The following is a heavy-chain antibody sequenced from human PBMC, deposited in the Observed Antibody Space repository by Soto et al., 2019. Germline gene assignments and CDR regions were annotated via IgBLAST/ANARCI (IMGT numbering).Heavy chain of an antibody. Sequence: QVQLVESGGGVVQPGRSLRLSCAASGFTFSSYGMHWVRQAPGKGLEWGAVIWYDGSNKYYADSVKGRFTISRDNSKNTLYLQMNSMGAGDTAVYYCASDRGPYFRDVQDYYYYGMAVWGQGTTVTVS. J-gene: IGHJ6*02. CDR3: ASDRGPYFRDVQDYYYYGMAV. V-gene: IGHV3-33*01. D-gene: IGHD3-10*02. CDR2: IWYDGSNK. CDR1: GFTFSSYG.